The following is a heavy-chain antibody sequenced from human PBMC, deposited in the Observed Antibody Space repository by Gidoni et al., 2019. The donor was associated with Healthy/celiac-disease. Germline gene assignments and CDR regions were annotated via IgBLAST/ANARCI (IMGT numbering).Heavy chain of an antibody. V-gene: IGHV3-23*01. J-gene: IGHJ1*01. CDR1: GFTFSTDA. Sequence: EVQLLESGGGLVQPGGSLRLSCAASGFTFSTDAMSWVRQAPGKGLEWVSAISGSGGSTYYADSVKGRFTISRDNSKNTLYLQMNSLRAEDTAVYYCAKYGIAARTGGGVRRQYFQHWGQGTLVTVSS. CDR3: AKYGIAARTGGGVRRQYFQH. D-gene: IGHD6-13*01. CDR2: ISGSGGST.